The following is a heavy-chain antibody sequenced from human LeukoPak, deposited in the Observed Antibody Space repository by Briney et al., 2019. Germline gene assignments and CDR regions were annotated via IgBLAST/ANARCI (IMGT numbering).Heavy chain of an antibody. CDR3: ARGDDTNAFDI. D-gene: IGHD3-22*01. J-gene: IGHJ3*02. Sequence: GGSLRLSCAASGFTFGSYAMHWVRQAPGKGLEWVAVISYGGSNKYYADSVKGRFTISRDNSKNTLYLQMNSLRAEDTAVYYCARGDDTNAFDIWGQGTMVTVSS. CDR2: ISYGGSNK. CDR1: GFTFGSYA. V-gene: IGHV3-30*04.